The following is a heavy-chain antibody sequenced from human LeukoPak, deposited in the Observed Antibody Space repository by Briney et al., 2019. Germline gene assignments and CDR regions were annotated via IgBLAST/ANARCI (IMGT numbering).Heavy chain of an antibody. J-gene: IGHJ4*02. V-gene: IGHV4-4*07. CDR2: IYTSGST. Sequence: PSETLSLTCTVSGGSISSYYWSWIRQPAGKGLEWIGRIYTSGSTNYSPSLKSRVTMSVDTSKNQFSLKLSSVTAADTAVYYCARGEAVAGLGYFDYWGQGTLVTVSS. D-gene: IGHD6-19*01. CDR3: ARGEAVAGLGYFDY. CDR1: GGSISSYY.